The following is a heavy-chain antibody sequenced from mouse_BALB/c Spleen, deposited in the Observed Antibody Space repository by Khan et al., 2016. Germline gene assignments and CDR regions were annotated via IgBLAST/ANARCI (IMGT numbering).Heavy chain of an antibody. CDR2: IRYSGSP. Sequence: EVQLQESGPGLVKPSQSLSLTCTVTGYAITSDPAWNWIRQFPGTKLEWMGYIRYSGSPRYNPSLPGRVSITRAPSQNQFFLQLNSGTTEEKATEYCSRWARHNAMDYWGQGTSVTVSS. CDR1: GYAITSDPA. J-gene: IGHJ4*01. D-gene: IGHD6-1*01. V-gene: IGHV3-2*02. CDR3: SRWARHNAMDY.